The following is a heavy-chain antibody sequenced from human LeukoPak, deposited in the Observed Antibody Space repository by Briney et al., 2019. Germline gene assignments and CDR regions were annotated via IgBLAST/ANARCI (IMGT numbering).Heavy chain of an antibody. CDR2: ISSSSSTI. J-gene: IGHJ4*02. D-gene: IGHD5-24*01. V-gene: IGHV3-48*04. CDR3: ARSMATAMRAYFDY. CDR1: GFTFSSYS. Sequence: GGSLRLSCAASGFTFSSYSMNWVRQAPGKGLEWVSYISSSSSTIYYADSVKGRFTISRDNAKNSLYLQMNSLRAEDTALYHCARSMATAMRAYFDYWGQGTLVTVSS.